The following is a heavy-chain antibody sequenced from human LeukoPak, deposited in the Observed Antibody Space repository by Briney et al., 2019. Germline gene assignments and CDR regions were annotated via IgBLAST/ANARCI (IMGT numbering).Heavy chain of an antibody. J-gene: IGHJ4*02. CDR3: AKNGDYTRYFDY. D-gene: IGHD4-17*01. CDR1: GFTFSSSA. V-gene: IGHV3-23*01. Sequence: PGGSLRLSCAASGFTFSSSAMSWVRQVPGKGLEWVSGISASGGSTYYADSVRGRFTISRDNSKNTLYLQMNSLRAEDTAIYYCAKNGDYTRYFDYWGQGTLVTVSS. CDR2: ISASGGST.